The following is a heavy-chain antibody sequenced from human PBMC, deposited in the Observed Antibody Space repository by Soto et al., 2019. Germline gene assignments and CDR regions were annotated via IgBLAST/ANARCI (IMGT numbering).Heavy chain of an antibody. CDR2: IIPILGIA. CDR3: ASSGSYIKYYFDY. CDR1: GGTFSSYT. V-gene: IGHV1-69*02. Sequence: QVQLVQSGAEVKKPGSSVKVSCKASGGTFSSYTISWVRQAPGQGLEWMGRIIPILGIANYAQKFQGRVTIHADKSTSTADMELSSLRSEDTAVYYCASSGSYIKYYFDYWGQGTLVTVSS. D-gene: IGHD1-26*01. J-gene: IGHJ4*02.